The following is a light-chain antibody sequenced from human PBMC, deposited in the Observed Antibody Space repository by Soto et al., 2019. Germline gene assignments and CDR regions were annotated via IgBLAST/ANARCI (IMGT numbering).Light chain of an antibody. J-gene: IGKJ5*01. CDR2: GPP. V-gene: IGKV3-15*01. Sequence: EIVMTQSPATLSVSPGERATLSCRASRSVSSDLAWYQQKPGQAPRLLIYGPPTRATGIPARFSGSGSGTDFTLTISSLQSEDFAVYYCQQYNNWPITFGQGTRLEIK. CDR1: RSVSSD. CDR3: QQYNNWPIT.